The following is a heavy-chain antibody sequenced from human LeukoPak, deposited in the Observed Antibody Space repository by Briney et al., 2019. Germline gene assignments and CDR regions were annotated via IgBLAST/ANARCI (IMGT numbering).Heavy chain of an antibody. CDR2: IYYSGST. V-gene: IGHV4-39*01. Sequence: SETLSLTCTVSGGSISSSSYYWGWIRQPPGKGLKWIGSIYYSGSTYYNPSLKSRVTISVDTSKNQFSLKLSSVTAADTAVYYCARHYKIKYRPAAPYDAFDIWGQGTMVTVSS. D-gene: IGHD2-2*01. J-gene: IGHJ3*02. CDR1: GGSISSSSYY. CDR3: ARHYKIKYRPAAPYDAFDI.